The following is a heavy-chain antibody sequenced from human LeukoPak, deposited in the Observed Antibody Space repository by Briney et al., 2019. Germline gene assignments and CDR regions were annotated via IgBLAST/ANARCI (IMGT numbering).Heavy chain of an antibody. CDR1: GFTFSSYS. CDR3: ARRVAPDWYFDL. V-gene: IGHV3-21*01. Sequence: GGSLRLSCAASGFTFSSYSMNWVRQAPGKGLEWVSSISSSSSYIYYADSAKGRFTISRDNAKNSLYLQMNSLRAEDTAVYYCARRVAPDWYFDLWGRGTLVTVSS. J-gene: IGHJ2*01. CDR2: ISSSSSYI. D-gene: IGHD2-15*01.